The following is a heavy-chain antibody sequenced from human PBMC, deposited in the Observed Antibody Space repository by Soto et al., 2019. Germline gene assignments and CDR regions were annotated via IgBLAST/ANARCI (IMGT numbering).Heavy chain of an antibody. V-gene: IGHV3-23*01. CDR3: AKDHTMDPWRGPNWFDP. CDR1: GFTFSSYA. CDR2: ISGSGGST. J-gene: IGHJ5*02. Sequence: PGGSLRLSCAASGFTFSSYAMSWVRQAPGKGLEWVSAISGSGGSTYYADSVKGRFTISRDNSKNTLYLQMNSLRAEDTAVYYCAKDHTMDPWRGPNWFDPWGQGTLVTVSS. D-gene: IGHD3-10*01.